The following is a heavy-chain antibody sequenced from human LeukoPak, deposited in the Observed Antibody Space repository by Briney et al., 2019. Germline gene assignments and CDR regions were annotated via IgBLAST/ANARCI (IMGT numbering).Heavy chain of an antibody. CDR3: ARERGILSWFDP. CDR1: GGTFSSYA. D-gene: IGHD1-14*01. CDR2: IIPILGIA. J-gene: IGHJ5*02. Sequence: SVKVSCKASGGTFSSYAISWVRQAPGQGLEWMGRIIPILGIANYAQKFQGRVTITADKSTSTAYMELSSLRSEDTAVYYCARERGILSWFDPWGQGTLVTVSS. V-gene: IGHV1-69*04.